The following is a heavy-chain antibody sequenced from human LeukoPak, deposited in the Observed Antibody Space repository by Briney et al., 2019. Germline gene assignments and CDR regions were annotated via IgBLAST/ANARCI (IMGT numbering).Heavy chain of an antibody. CDR2: INPNSGGT. D-gene: IGHD4/OR15-4a*01. J-gene: IGHJ2*01. CDR1: GYTVTGYY. CDR3: ARDLALNSGSNWYFDL. V-gene: IGHV1-2*02. Sequence: ASVKVSCKASGYTVTGYYMHWVRQAPGQGLEWMGWINPNSGGTNYAQKFQGRVTMTRDASISTAYMELSRLRSDDTVVYYCARDLALNSGSNWYFDLWGRGTLVTVSS.